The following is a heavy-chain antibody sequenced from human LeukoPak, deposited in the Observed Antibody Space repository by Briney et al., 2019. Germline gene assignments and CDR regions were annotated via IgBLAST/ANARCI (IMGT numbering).Heavy chain of an antibody. CDR3: ARSTELSDPYFYYGMDV. J-gene: IGHJ6*02. V-gene: IGHV3-48*03. D-gene: IGHD1-26*01. Sequence: GGSLRLSRAASGFSFRSFEMSWVRQAPGKGLECISYISSSGGTIYHADSVKGRFTISRDNANNSLYLQMNSLRAEDTAIYYCARSTELSDPYFYYGMDVWGQGTTVTVSS. CDR2: ISSSGGTI. CDR1: GFSFRSFE.